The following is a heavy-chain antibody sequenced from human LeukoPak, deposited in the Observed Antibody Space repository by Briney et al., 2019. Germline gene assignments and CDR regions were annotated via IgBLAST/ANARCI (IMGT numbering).Heavy chain of an antibody. J-gene: IGHJ6*02. Sequence: SETLSLTCAVYGGSFSGYYWSWIRQPPGKGLEWIGEINHSGSTNYNPYFKSRVTISVDTSKNEFSLKLSSVTASDTAVYYCARCPSVLECTNGVCYTPSAARYGMDVWGQGTTVTVSS. V-gene: IGHV4-34*01. CDR1: GGSFSGYY. CDR3: ARCPSVLECTNGVCYTPSAARYGMDV. CDR2: INHSGST. D-gene: IGHD2-8*01.